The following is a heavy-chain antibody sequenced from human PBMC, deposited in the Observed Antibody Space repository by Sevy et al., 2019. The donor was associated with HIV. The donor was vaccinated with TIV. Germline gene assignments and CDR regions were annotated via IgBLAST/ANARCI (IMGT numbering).Heavy chain of an antibody. V-gene: IGHV3-23*01. CDR3: AKGGGGHYDPDEIGYYFYYYNMDV. Sequence: GGSLRLSCAVSGFSFDSYGMTWVRQAPGKGLEWVSGISGSGTRTYYADSVKGRFSISRDNSKNRLYLQMNSLRSEDTAKNEWAKGGGGHYDPDEIGYYFYYYNMDVWGKGTTVTVSS. CDR2: ISGSGTRT. CDR1: GFSFDSYG. D-gene: IGHD3-22*01. J-gene: IGHJ6*03.